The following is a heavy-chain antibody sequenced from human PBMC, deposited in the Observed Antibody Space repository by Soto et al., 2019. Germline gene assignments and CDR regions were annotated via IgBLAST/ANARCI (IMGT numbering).Heavy chain of an antibody. CDR1: GGSFSGYY. Sequence: QVQLQQWGAGLLKPSETLSLTCAVYGGSFSGYYWSWIRQPPGKGLEWIGEINHSGSTNYNPSLKSRVTISVDTSKNQFSLKLSSVTAADTAVYYCARAVAARPGRRWYFDLWGRGTLVTVSS. J-gene: IGHJ2*01. D-gene: IGHD6-6*01. CDR2: INHSGST. CDR3: ARAVAARPGRRWYFDL. V-gene: IGHV4-34*01.